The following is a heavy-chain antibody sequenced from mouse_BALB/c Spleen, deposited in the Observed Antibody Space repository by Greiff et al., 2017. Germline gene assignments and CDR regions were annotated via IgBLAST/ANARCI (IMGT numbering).Heavy chain of an antibody. V-gene: IGHV1-87*01. J-gene: IGHJ3*01. CDR3: ARETGFAY. CDR2: IYPGDGDT. CDR1: GYTFTSYW. Sequence: VQLQQSGAELARPGASVKLSCKASGYTFTSYWMQWVKQRPGQGLEWIGAIYPGDGDTRYTQKFKGKATLTADKSSSTAYMQLSSLASEDSAVYYCARETGFAYWGQGTLVTVSA.